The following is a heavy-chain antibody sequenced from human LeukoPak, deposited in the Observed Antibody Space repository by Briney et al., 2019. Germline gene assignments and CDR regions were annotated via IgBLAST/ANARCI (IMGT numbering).Heavy chain of an antibody. Sequence: PGGSLRLSCAASGFTFSSYSMNWVRQAPGKGLEWISYISSGSSPIYYADSVKGRFTISRDNAKNSLYLQMNSLRDEDTAVYYCARLGTLRDGYKLPYWGQGTLVTVSS. V-gene: IGHV3-48*02. CDR2: ISSGSSPI. D-gene: IGHD5-24*01. J-gene: IGHJ4*02. CDR1: GFTFSSYS. CDR3: ARLGTLRDGYKLPY.